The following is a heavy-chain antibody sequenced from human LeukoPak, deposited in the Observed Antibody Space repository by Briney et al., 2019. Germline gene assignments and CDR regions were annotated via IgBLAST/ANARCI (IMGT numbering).Heavy chain of an antibody. J-gene: IGHJ6*02. V-gene: IGHV1-58*02. CDR3: AADRSGSGSYHYYYYYGMDV. Sequence: SVKVSCKASGFTFTSSAMQWVRQARGQRLEWIGWIVIGSGNTNYAQKFQERVTITRDMSTSTAYMELSSLRSEDTAVYYCAADRSGSGSYHYYYYYGMDVWGQGTTVTVSS. D-gene: IGHD1-26*01. CDR1: GFTFTSSA. CDR2: IVIGSGNT.